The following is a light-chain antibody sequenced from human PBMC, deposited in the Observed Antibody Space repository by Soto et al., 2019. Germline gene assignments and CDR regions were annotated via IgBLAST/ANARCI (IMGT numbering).Light chain of an antibody. CDR3: NSYADSNNFV. V-gene: IGLV2-14*01. CDR1: TTDIGGYNY. CDR2: EVS. Sequence: QSALTQPASVSGSPGQSITISCTGTTTDIGGYNYVSWYQQHPGEAPKLMIYEVSNRPSGVSNRFSGSKSGNTASLTVSGLQAEDEADYYCNSYADSNNFVFGSGTKVTVL. J-gene: IGLJ1*01.